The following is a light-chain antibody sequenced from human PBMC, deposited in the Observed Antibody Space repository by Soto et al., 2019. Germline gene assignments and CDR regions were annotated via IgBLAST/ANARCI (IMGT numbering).Light chain of an antibody. Sequence: EIVLGQGAGTLCVGAVEWAGLSGRGSQSVSSSYLAWYQQKPGQAPRLLIYGASSRATGIPDRFSGSGSGTDFTLTISRLEPEDFAVYYCQQYGSSPSWTFGQGTKVDI. J-gene: IGKJ1*01. CDR2: GAS. CDR1: QSVSSSY. V-gene: IGKV3-20*01. CDR3: QQYGSSPSWT.